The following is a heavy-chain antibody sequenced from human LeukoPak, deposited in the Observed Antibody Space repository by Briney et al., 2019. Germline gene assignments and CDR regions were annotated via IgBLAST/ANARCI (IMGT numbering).Heavy chain of an antibody. J-gene: IGHJ4*02. CDR3: ARAMVRGVPFDY. CDR1: GFAFSTYA. D-gene: IGHD3-10*01. V-gene: IGHV3-30-3*01. CDR2: ISLDGNTK. Sequence: GGSLRLSCAASGFAFSTYAMHWVRQAPGKGLEWLAVISLDGNTKYYADSAKGRFTISRDNSRNTLYVQISSLRVEDTAVYYCARAMVRGVPFDYWGQGTLVTVSS.